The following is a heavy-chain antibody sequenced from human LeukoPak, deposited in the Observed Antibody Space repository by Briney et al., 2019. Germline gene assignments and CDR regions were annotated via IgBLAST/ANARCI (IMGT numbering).Heavy chain of an antibody. Sequence: GGSLRPSCAASGFTFNNYATNWVRQAPGKGLEWVSSLSGGGETTYYADSAKGRFTISRDNSQNTLYLQMNSLRAEDTAVYYCARDYADYVGYFFFDYWGQGTLVTVSS. J-gene: IGHJ4*02. V-gene: IGHV3-23*01. CDR1: GFTFNNYA. CDR3: ARDYADYVGYFFFDY. CDR2: LSGGGETT. D-gene: IGHD4-17*01.